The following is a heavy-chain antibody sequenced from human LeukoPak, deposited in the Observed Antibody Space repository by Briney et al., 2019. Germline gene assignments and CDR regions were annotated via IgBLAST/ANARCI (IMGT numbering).Heavy chain of an antibody. D-gene: IGHD3-16*01. CDR1: GVSITGNYQF. CDR3: ARGGFYYFDY. V-gene: IGHV4-30-4*01. CDR2: IDYSGTT. Sequence: PSETLSLTCTVSGVSITGNYQFWSWLRQPPGKGLEWIGYIDYSGTTYYNPSLKSRVTISVDTSKNQFSLKLSSVTAADTAVYYCARGGFYYFDYWGQGTLVTVSS. J-gene: IGHJ4*02.